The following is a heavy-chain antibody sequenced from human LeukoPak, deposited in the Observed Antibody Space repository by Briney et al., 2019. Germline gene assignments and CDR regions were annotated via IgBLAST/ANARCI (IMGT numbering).Heavy chain of an antibody. CDR2: FDPEDGET. CDR3: ARVLSGSYGIWFDP. Sequence: ASVKVSCKVSGYTLTELSIHWVRRAPGKGLEWMGGFDPEDGETIYAQKFQGRVTMTEDTSTDTAYMELSTLRSEDTAVYYCARVLSGSYGIWFDPWGQGTLVTVSS. J-gene: IGHJ5*02. V-gene: IGHV1-24*01. D-gene: IGHD1-26*01. CDR1: GYTLTELS.